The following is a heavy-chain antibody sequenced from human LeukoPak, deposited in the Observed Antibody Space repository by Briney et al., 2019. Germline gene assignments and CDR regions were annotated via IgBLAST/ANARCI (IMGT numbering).Heavy chain of an antibody. CDR3: ARLQNYYGSGSYYKPLNWFDP. V-gene: IGHV4-34*01. CDR2: INHSGST. J-gene: IGHJ5*02. Sequence: SETMSLTCAVYGGSFSGYYWSWIRQPPGKGLEWIGEINHSGSTNYNPSLKSRVTISLDTSKNQFSLKLSSVTAADTAVYYCARLQNYYGSGSYYKPLNWFDPWGQGTLVTVSS. D-gene: IGHD3-10*01. CDR1: GGSFSGYY.